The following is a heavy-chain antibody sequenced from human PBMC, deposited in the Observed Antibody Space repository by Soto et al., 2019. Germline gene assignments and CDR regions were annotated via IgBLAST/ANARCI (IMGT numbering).Heavy chain of an antibody. J-gene: IGHJ4*02. Sequence: QVQLVQSGAEVKKPGASVKVSCKASGYTFTSYGISWVRQAPGQGLEWMGWVSAYNGNTNYPQKLQGRVTMTTDTSTSTADMELRSLRSDDSAVYDCAMRYYDSSGYSVVEYWGQGPLVSVSS. CDR2: VSAYNGNT. D-gene: IGHD3-22*01. CDR1: GYTFTSYG. V-gene: IGHV1-18*01. CDR3: AMRYYDSSGYSVVEY.